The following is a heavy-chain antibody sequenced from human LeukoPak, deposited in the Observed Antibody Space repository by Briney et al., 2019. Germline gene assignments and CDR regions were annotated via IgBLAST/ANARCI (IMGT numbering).Heavy chain of an antibody. Sequence: PSETLSLTCAVYGGSFSGYYWSWIRQPAGKGLEWIGRIYTSGSTNYDPSLKSRVTMSVDTSKNQFSLKLSSVTAADTAVYYCAEGSGWYDYWGQGTLVTVSS. J-gene: IGHJ4*02. CDR2: IYTSGST. D-gene: IGHD6-19*01. V-gene: IGHV4-59*10. CDR1: GGSFSGYY. CDR3: AEGSGWYDY.